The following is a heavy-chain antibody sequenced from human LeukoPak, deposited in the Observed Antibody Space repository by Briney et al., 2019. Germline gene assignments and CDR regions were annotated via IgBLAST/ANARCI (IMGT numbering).Heavy chain of an antibody. Sequence: ASVKVSCKASGYTFTNYAISWVRQAPGQGLEWMGWISAYNGNTKYTQKLQGRVTMTTDTSTSTAYMELRSLRSDDTAVYYCARQKAGSGYYRYWGQGTLVTVSS. D-gene: IGHD3-3*01. J-gene: IGHJ4*02. CDR2: ISAYNGNT. CDR1: GYTFTNYA. V-gene: IGHV1-18*01. CDR3: ARQKAGSGYYRY.